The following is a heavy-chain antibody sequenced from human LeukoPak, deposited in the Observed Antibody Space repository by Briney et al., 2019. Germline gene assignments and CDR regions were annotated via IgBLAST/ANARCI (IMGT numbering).Heavy chain of an antibody. CDR1: GGSISSGDYY. J-gene: IGHJ5*02. CDR3: ARGPYYYGSGSSNWFDP. V-gene: IGHV4-61*08. Sequence: PSETLSLTCTVSGGSISSGDYYWSWIRQPPGKGLEWIGYIYYSGSTNYNPSLKSRVTISVDTSKNQFSLKLSSVTAADAAVYYCARGPYYYGSGSSNWFDPWGQGTLVTVSS. D-gene: IGHD3-10*01. CDR2: IYYSGST.